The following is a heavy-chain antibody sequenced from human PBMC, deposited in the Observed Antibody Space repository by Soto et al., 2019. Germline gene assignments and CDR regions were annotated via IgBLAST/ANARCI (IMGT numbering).Heavy chain of an antibody. J-gene: IGHJ5*02. V-gene: IGHV3-30-3*01. CDR2: ISYDGSNK. CDR1: GFTFSSYA. D-gene: IGHD3-3*01. Sequence: QVQLVESGGGVVQPGRSLRLSCAASGFTFSSYAMHWVRQAPGKGLEWVAVISYDGSNKYYADSVKGRFTISRDNSKNTLYLQMNGLRAEDTAVYYCARSAPRDYYFWTRPFDPWGQGALVTVSS. CDR3: ARSAPRDYYFWTRPFDP.